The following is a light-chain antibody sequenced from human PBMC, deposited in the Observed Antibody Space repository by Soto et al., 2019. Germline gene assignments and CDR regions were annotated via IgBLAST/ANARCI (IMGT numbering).Light chain of an antibody. V-gene: IGKV3-20*01. CDR2: SGS. Sequence: EIVLMQSPGTLYMSPGEGATLSCMASQSATSTFLAWYQQKPGQAPRVLMYSGSSRATGIPDRFSGGGSGTDLRVTIGRLEAEEFAGYYCQENGKEPMTFGRKTRMKI. CDR1: QSATSTF. CDR3: QENGKEPMT. J-gene: IGKJ5*01.